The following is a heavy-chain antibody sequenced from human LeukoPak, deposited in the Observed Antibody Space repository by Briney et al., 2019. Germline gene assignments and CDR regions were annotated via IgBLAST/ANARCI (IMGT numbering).Heavy chain of an antibody. V-gene: IGHV3-11*01. J-gene: IGHJ4*02. CDR3: ARGLASWIQLWSASDY. CDR1: GFTFSDYY. Sequence: GGSLRLSCAASGFTFSDYYMSWIRQAPGKGLEWVSYISSSGGTIYYADSVKGRFTISRDNAKNSLYLQMNSLRAEDTAVYYCARGLASWIQLWSASDYWGQGTLVTVSS. D-gene: IGHD5-18*01. CDR2: ISSSGGTI.